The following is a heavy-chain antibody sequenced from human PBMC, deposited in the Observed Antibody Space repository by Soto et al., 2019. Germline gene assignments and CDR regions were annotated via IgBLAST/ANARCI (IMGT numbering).Heavy chain of an antibody. CDR2: ISWNSGSI. V-gene: IGHV3-9*01. J-gene: IGHJ6*02. Sequence: GGSLRLSCTASGFTFDDYAMHWVRQPPGKGLEWVSGISWNSGSIGYADSVKARFTISRDNGKNLLYLQVNSLRPEDTAFYYCAKDISGRGSFYYYFGMDVWGQGTTVTVSS. D-gene: IGHD1-26*01. CDR3: AKDISGRGSFYYYFGMDV. CDR1: GFTFDDYA.